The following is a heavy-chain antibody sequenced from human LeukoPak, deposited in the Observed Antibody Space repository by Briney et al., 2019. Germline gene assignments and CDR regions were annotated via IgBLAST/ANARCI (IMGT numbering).Heavy chain of an antibody. D-gene: IGHD3-9*01. CDR3: AKDGPGATSDILTGYYGPYYYYGMAV. V-gene: IGHV3-23*01. Sequence: PGGSLRLSCAASRFTFSSYAMSWVRQAPGKGLEWVSTISGSGGSTYYADSVKGRFTISRDNSKNTLYLQMNSLRAEDTAVYYCAKDGPGATSDILTGYYGPYYYYGMAVWGQGTTVTVSS. CDR2: ISGSGGST. J-gene: IGHJ6*02. CDR1: RFTFSSYA.